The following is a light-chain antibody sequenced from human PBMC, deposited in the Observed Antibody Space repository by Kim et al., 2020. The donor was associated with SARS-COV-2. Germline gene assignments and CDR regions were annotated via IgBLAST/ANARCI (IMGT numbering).Light chain of an antibody. V-gene: IGKV1-27*01. CDR3: QKCNSAPWT. Sequence: IQITKSPSSLSASVGDGETTTCRASQDISNYRTWFQLKPGKAHKLLIYAASALKPGVPSLFSASGSGTDFTLTITSLQPEDVATYYCQKCNSAPWTFGQGTKVDIK. J-gene: IGKJ1*01. CDR2: AAS. CDR1: QDISNY.